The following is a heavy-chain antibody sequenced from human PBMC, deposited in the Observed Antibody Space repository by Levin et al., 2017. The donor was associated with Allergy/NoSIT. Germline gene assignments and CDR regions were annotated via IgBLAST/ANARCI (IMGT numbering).Heavy chain of an antibody. CDR1: GFTFDDYA. V-gene: IGHV3-9*01. J-gene: IGHJ3*02. CDR2: ISWNSGSI. Sequence: QHGESLKISCAASGFTFDDYAMHWVRQAPGKGLEWVSGISWNSGSIGYADSVKGRFTISRDNAKNSLYLQMNSLRTEDTALYYCARDNIGLPDAFDIWGQGTMVIVSS. D-gene: IGHD3-10*01. CDR3: ARDNIGLPDAFDI.